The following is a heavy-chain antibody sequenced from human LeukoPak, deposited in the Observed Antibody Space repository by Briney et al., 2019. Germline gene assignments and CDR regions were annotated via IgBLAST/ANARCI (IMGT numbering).Heavy chain of an antibody. J-gene: IGHJ4*02. D-gene: IGHD3-9*01. CDR1: GGSISSYY. Sequence: SETLSLTCTVSGGSISSYYWSWIRQPPGKGLEWIGYIYYSGSTNYNPSLKSRVTISVDTSKNQFSLKLSSVTAADTAVYYCARRREGYDILTGYLPYFDYWGQGTLVTVSS. V-gene: IGHV4-59*12. CDR2: IYYSGST. CDR3: ARRREGYDILTGYLPYFDY.